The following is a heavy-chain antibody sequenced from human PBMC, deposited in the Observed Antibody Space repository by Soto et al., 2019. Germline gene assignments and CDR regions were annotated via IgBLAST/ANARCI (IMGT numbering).Heavy chain of an antibody. CDR1: VGSRSRYY. CDR3: ARDLTISSTDGPLDP. J-gene: IGHJ5*02. V-gene: IGHV4-59*01. D-gene: IGHD1-1*01. Sequence: PSETLSLTCTVSVGSRSRYYWTWIRQPPGKGLEWIGNIHYTGSTNYNPSLKSRVTILLGTSTSQFSLKVSSVTAADTAVYYCARDLTISSTDGPLDPWGHGTLVTVSS. CDR2: IHYTGST.